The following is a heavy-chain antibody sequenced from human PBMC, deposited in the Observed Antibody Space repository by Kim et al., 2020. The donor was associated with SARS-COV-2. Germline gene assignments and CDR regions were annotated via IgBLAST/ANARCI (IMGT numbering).Heavy chain of an antibody. CDR1: GFTFSSYS. Sequence: GGSLRLSCAASGFTFSSYSMNWVRQAPGKGLEWVSSISSSSSYIYYADSVKGRFTISRDNAKNSLYLQMNSLRAEDTAVYYCARDSRHDSSSWYGPYYYYYGMDVWGQGTTVTVSS. J-gene: IGHJ6*02. V-gene: IGHV3-21*01. D-gene: IGHD6-13*01. CDR2: ISSSSSYI. CDR3: ARDSRHDSSSWYGPYYYYYGMDV.